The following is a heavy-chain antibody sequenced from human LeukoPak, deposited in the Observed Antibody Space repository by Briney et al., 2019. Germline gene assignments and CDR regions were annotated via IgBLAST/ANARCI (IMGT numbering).Heavy chain of an antibody. CDR2: IYDSGST. CDR3: ARGDTYFEY. J-gene: IGHJ4*02. CDR1: RGSISSYY. V-gene: IGHV4-59*01. Sequence: SETLSLTCTVSRGSISSYYWSWIRQPPGKGLEWIGYIYDSGSTNYNPSLKSRVTLSLDTSKNQLSLKLRSVTAADTAVYYCARGDTYFEYWGQGTLVSVSS.